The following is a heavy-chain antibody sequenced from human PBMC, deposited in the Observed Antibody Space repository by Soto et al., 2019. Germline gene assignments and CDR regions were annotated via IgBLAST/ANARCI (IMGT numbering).Heavy chain of an antibody. CDR2: IGGSGGDT. D-gene: IGHD3-3*01. J-gene: IGHJ4*02. CDR3: ARRTWRGRADY. CDR1: GFPFSSCA. Sequence: GGSLRLSCAASGFPFSSCAMSWVRQAPGKGLEWVSGIGGSGGDTFYADSVKGRFIVSRDNGENTLYLQLNSLRVDDSAIYYCARRTWRGRADYWGQGILVTVSS. V-gene: IGHV3-23*01.